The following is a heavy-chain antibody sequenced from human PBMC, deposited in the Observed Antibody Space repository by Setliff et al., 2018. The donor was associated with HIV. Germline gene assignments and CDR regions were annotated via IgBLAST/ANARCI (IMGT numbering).Heavy chain of an antibody. CDR3: AQLGMVDDFDY. CDR2: INHSGST. Sequence: SETLSLTCAVYGGSFSDNYWSWIRQPPGKGLEWIGEINHSGSTNYNPSLKSRVTISVDTSKSQFSLKLRSVTAADTAVYYCAQLGMVDDFDYWGQGTLVTVSS. V-gene: IGHV4-34*01. J-gene: IGHJ4*02. CDR1: GGSFSDNY. D-gene: IGHD1-1*01.